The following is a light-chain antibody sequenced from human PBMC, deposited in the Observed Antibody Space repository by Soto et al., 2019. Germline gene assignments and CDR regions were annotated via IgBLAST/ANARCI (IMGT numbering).Light chain of an antibody. CDR3: RHDYGDSWT. CDR1: RDVGSD. V-gene: IGKV1-6*01. CDR2: AAS. J-gene: IGKJ1*01. Sequence: ITCRASRDVGSDVSWYQQKPGQAPKLVIYAASNLYTGVPSRFSGTSTSTQFTFTFGRVKPADLLSYSWRHDYGDSWTFAQGTKVDIK.